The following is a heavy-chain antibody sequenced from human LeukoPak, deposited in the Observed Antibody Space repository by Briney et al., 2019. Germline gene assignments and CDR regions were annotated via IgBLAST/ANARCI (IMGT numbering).Heavy chain of an antibody. Sequence: ASVKVSCKASGYTFTSYYMHWVRQAPGQGLEWMGIINPSGGSTSYAQKFQGRVTMTRDMSTSTVYMELSSLRSEDTAVYYCARVAQSYYDFWSGYYRGDPSTEYYYMDVWGKGTTVTVSS. J-gene: IGHJ6*03. V-gene: IGHV1-46*01. D-gene: IGHD3-3*01. CDR3: ARVAQSYYDFWSGYYRGDPSTEYYYMDV. CDR1: GYTFTSYY. CDR2: INPSGGST.